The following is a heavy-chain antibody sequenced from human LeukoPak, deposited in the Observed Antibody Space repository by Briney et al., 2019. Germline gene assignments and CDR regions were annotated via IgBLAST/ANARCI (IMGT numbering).Heavy chain of an antibody. D-gene: IGHD5-18*01. J-gene: IGHJ4*02. Sequence: GGSLRPSCVASGLTFSRNWLHWVRQVPGKGLVWVSRINTDGSTTNYADSVKGRFTISRDNTKNTLYLQMNSLRAEDSAVYFCTRGYNTASLDWGQGTRITVAS. CDR3: TRGYNTASLD. CDR1: GLTFSRNW. CDR2: INTDGSTT. V-gene: IGHV3-74*01.